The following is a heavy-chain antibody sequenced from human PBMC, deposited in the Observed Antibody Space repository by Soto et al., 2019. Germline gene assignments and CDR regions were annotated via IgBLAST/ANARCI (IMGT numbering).Heavy chain of an antibody. D-gene: IGHD3-22*01. CDR3: ARLSRNYYDKKGAFDI. J-gene: IGHJ3*02. CDR1: GYSFTSYW. CDR2: IDPSDSYT. Sequence: PGESLKISCKGSGYSFTSYWISWVRQMPGKGLEWMGRIDPSDSYTNYSPSFQGHVTISADKSISTAYLQWSSLKASDTAMYYCARLSRNYYDKKGAFDIWGQGTMVTVSS. V-gene: IGHV5-10-1*01.